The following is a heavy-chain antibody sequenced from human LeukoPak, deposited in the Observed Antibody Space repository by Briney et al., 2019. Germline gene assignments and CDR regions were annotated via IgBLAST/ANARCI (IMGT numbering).Heavy chain of an antibody. J-gene: IGHJ4*02. V-gene: IGHV3-30*02. CDR1: GFTFSSYG. D-gene: IGHD6-13*01. Sequence: GGSLRLSCAASGFTFSSYGMHWVRQAPGKELEWVAFIRYDGSNQYYADSVKGRFTISRDNSKNMLYLQMNSLRAEDTAVYYCATSGYSSSWYVSWGQGILVTVSS. CDR3: ATSGYSSSWYVS. CDR2: IRYDGSNQ.